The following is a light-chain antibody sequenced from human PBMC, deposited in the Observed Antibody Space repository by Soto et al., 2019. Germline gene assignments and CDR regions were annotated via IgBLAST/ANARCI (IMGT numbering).Light chain of an antibody. CDR2: EVT. CDR1: ASDIGSYDY. Sequence: QSALTQPASVSGSPGQSITVSCTGTASDIGSYDYVSWYQHHPGKAPKLLIYEVTNRPSGVSNRFSGSKSDYTASLTISGLQAEDEGHYYCASYTGSTTRWAFGGGTKLTVL. CDR3: ASYTGSTTRWA. J-gene: IGLJ3*02. V-gene: IGLV2-14*01.